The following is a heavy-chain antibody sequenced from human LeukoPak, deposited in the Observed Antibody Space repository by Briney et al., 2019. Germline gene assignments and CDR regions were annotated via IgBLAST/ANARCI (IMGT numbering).Heavy chain of an antibody. CDR1: GGSFSGYY. CDR2: INHGGST. D-gene: IGHD5-12*01. CDR3: ARGKEWLLPHPCFDY. V-gene: IGHV4-34*01. J-gene: IGHJ4*02. Sequence: KPSETLSLTCAVYGGSFSGYYWACIRQSPGKGLEWIGEINHGGSTNYNPSLKSRVTISIDTSKNQFSVKLRSVTAADTAVYYCARGKEWLLPHPCFDYWGQGTLVTVSS.